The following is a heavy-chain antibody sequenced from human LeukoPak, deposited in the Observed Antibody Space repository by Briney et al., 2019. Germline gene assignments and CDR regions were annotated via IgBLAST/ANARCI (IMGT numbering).Heavy chain of an antibody. CDR3: ARGDIGYNWFDP. V-gene: IGHV4-4*07. CDR1: GGSISSYY. D-gene: IGHD3-9*01. CDR2: INTSGST. Sequence: PSETLSLTCTVSGGSISSYYWNWIRQPAGKGLERIGRINTSGSTNYNPSLKSRVTMSIDTSKNQFSLKLRSVTAADTAVYYCARGDIGYNWFDPWGQGTLVTVSS. J-gene: IGHJ5*02.